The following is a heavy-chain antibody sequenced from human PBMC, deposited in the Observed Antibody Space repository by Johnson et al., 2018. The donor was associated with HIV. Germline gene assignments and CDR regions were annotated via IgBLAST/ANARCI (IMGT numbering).Heavy chain of an antibody. J-gene: IGHJ3*01. CDR1: AFTFSRYA. Sequence: QVQLVESGGGVVQRGGSLRLSCAASAFTFSRYAMHWVRQAPGKGLEWVAFISNDGRNTYYADSVKGRFTISRDNSKNTMYLQMNSLRAEDTAVYYCAREDSSGYFDGFDVWGQGTMVTVSS. V-gene: IGHV3-30*14. CDR2: ISNDGRNT. D-gene: IGHD3-22*01. CDR3: AREDSSGYFDGFDV.